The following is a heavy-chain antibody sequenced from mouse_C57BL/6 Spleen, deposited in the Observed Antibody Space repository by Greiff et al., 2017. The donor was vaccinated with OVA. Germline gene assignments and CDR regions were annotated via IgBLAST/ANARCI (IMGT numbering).Heavy chain of an antibody. CDR3: ARSTTVEGFAG. J-gene: IGHJ3*01. CDR1: GYAFSSSW. V-gene: IGHV1-82*01. Sequence: VKLMESGPELVKPGASVKISCKASGYAFSSSWMNWVKQRPGQGLEWIGRIYPGDGDTNYNGKFKGKATLTADKSSSTAYMQLSSLPSADSAVYVCARSTTVEGFAGWGKVALVTVA. D-gene: IGHD1-1*01. CDR2: IYPGDGDT.